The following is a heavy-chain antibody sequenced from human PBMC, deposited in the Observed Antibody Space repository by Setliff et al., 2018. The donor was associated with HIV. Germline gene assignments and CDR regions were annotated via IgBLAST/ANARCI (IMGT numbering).Heavy chain of an antibody. CDR1: GGSFSGYY. CDR3: ARQVGSQYSYWAYYFDS. CDR2: AYISESS. D-gene: IGHD5-18*01. J-gene: IGHJ4*02. V-gene: IGHV4-59*10. Sequence: SETLSLTCAVYGGSFSGYYWSWIRQPPGKGLEWIGRAYISESSHYNPSLKSRVTISLDTSTNRFSLKLNSVTAADTAIYYCARQVGSQYSYWAYYFDSWGQGALVTVSS.